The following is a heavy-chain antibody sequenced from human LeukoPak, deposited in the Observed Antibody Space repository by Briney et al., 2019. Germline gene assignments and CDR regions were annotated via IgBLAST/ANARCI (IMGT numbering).Heavy chain of an antibody. J-gene: IGHJ4*02. CDR2: ISGSGGST. CDR1: GFTFSSYA. V-gene: IGHV3-23*01. CDR3: AKFPLNPYYYDSSGPDY. Sequence: GGSLRLSCAASGFTFSSYAMSWVRQAPGKGLEWVSAISGSGGSTYYADSVKGRFTISRDNSKNTLYLQMNSLRAEDTAVYYCAKFPLNPYYYDSSGPDYRGQGTLVTVSS. D-gene: IGHD3-22*01.